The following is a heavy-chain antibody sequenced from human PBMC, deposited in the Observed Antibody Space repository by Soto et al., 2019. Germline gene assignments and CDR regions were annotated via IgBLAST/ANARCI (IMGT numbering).Heavy chain of an antibody. J-gene: IGHJ4*01. CDR3: ASHYLYRHLL. Sequence: QVQLQESGPGLVKPSGTLSLTCAVSGGSVSSDNWWSWVRQAPGKGLEWIGEVHHSLGSNYSPSLKRRVISSVDKSNNRFSLSLASVTAADTAMYFCASHYLYRHLLWGRGTLVTVSS. V-gene: IGHV4-4*02. CDR1: GGSVSSDNW. D-gene: IGHD4-4*01. CDR2: VHHSLGS.